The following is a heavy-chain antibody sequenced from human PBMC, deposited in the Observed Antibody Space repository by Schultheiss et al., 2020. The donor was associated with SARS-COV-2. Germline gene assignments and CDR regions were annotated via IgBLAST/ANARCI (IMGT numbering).Heavy chain of an antibody. V-gene: IGHV3-30*04. Sequence: GGSLRLSCAASGFTFSSYAMHWVRQAPGKGLEWVAVISYDGSNKYYADSVKGRFTISRDNSKNTLYLQMNSLRAEDTAVYYCAREHYYDSPYDYWGQGTLVTVSS. CDR2: ISYDGSNK. J-gene: IGHJ4*02. CDR1: GFTFSSYA. D-gene: IGHD3-22*01. CDR3: AREHYYDSPYDY.